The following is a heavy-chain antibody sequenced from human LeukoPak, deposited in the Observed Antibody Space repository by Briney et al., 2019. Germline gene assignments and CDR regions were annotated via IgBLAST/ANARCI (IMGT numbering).Heavy chain of an antibody. CDR1: GFTFDDYA. V-gene: IGHV3-9*01. CDR3: AKDYYDSSGSDPNWFDP. J-gene: IGHJ5*02. D-gene: IGHD3-22*01. Sequence: GGSLRLSCAASGFTFDDYAMHWVRQAPGKGLEWVSGISWNSGSIGYADSVKGRFTISRDNAKNSLYLQMNSLRAEDTALCYCAKDYYDSSGSDPNWFDPWGQGTLVTVSS. CDR2: ISWNSGSI.